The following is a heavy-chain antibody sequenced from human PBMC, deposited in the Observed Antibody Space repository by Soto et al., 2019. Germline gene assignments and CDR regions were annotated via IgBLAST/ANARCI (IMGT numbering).Heavy chain of an antibody. CDR3: ASESGGATATLDYYYFYMDV. J-gene: IGHJ6*03. CDR1: GYTFSDYY. CDR2: INPHSGRT. Sequence: QVQLVQSGAEVKKPGASVTVSCKASGYTFSDYYLHWVRQAPGQGPEWMGWINPHSGRTKFAQNVKGRVTMTTDTSTRKADMGRIWLKSDDTAVYYSASESGGATATLDYYYFYMDVWGKGTTVTVSS. D-gene: IGHD5-12*01. V-gene: IGHV1-2*02.